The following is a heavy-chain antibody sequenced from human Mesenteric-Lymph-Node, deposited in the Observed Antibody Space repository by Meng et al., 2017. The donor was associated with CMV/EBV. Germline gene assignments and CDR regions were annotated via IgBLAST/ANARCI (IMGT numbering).Heavy chain of an antibody. Sequence: SETLSLTCAVYGGSFSGYYWSWIRQPPGKGLEWIGEINHSGSTNYNPSLKSRVTISVDTSKNQFSLKLSSVTAADTAVYYCARRRRGFVVVPAARHGQSWFDPWGQGTLVTVSS. V-gene: IGHV4-34*01. J-gene: IGHJ5*02. CDR1: GGSFSGYY. D-gene: IGHD2-2*01. CDR2: INHSGST. CDR3: ARRRRGFVVVPAARHGQSWFDP.